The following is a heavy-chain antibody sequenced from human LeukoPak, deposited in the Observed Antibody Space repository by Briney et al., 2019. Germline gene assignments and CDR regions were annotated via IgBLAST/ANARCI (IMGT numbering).Heavy chain of an antibody. CDR3: TRGTGAPVDHFDY. D-gene: IGHD1-14*01. CDR2: TNIDGSKT. V-gene: IGHV3-74*01. Sequence: GGSLRLSCAASGFTFSGYWMHWVRQPPGKGLVWLSYTNIDGSKTGYADSVKGRFTISRDNAKNTLYLQMSSLRAEDTAVYYCTRGTGAPVDHFDYWGQGTLVTVSS. J-gene: IGHJ4*02. CDR1: GFTFSGYW.